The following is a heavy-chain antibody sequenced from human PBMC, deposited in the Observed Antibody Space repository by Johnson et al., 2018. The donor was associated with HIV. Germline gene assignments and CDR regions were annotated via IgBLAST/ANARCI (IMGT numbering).Heavy chain of an antibody. D-gene: IGHD1-26*01. CDR1: GFTFSGSA. J-gene: IGHJ3*02. CDR3: AKSTWELRHLDAFDI. Sequence: EVQLVESGGGLVQPGGSLKLSCAASGFTFSGSAMHWVRQAPGKGLEWVANIKQDGSEKYYVDSVKGRFTISRDNAKNSLYLQINSLRAEDTAVYYCAKSTWELRHLDAFDIWGQGTMVTVSS. CDR2: IKQDGSEK. V-gene: IGHV3-7*01.